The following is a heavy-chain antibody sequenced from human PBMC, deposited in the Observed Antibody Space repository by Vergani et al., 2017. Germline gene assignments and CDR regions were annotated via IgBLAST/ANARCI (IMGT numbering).Heavy chain of an antibody. D-gene: IGHD2-2*01. CDR2: ISYDGSNK. J-gene: IGHJ4*02. CDR3: ARDWGPWDIVVVGNY. V-gene: IGHV3-30-3*01. Sequence: QVQLVETGGGVVQPGRSLRLSCAASGFTFSSYAMHWVRQAPGKGLEWVAVISYDGSNKYYADSVKGRFTISRDNSKNTLYLQMNRLRAEDTAVYYCARDWGPWDIVVVGNYWGQGTLVTVSS. CDR1: GFTFSSYA.